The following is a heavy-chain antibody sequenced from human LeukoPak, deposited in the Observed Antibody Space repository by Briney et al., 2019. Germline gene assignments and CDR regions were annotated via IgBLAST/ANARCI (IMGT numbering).Heavy chain of an antibody. D-gene: IGHD3-22*01. V-gene: IGHV4-4*07. CDR1: GGSISSYY. Sequence: SETLSLTCTVSGGSISSYYWSWIRQPAGKGLEWIGRIYTSGSTNYNPSLKSRVTMSVDTSKNQFSLKLSSVTAADTAVYYCARTLYYYDSSGYYDDYWGQGTLVTVSS. CDR2: IYTSGST. J-gene: IGHJ4*02. CDR3: ARTLYYYDSSGYYDDY.